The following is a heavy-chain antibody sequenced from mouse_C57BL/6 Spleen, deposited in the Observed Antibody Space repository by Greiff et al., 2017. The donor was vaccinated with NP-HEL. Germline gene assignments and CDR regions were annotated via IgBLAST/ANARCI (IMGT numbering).Heavy chain of an antibody. D-gene: IGHD3-2*01. V-gene: IGHV1-69*01. J-gene: IGHJ2*01. Sequence: QVQLQQPGAELVMPGASVKLSCKASGYTFTSYWMHWVKQRPGQGLEWIGEIDPSDSYTNYNQKFKGKSTLTVDKSSSTAYMQLSSLTSEDSAVYYCARRTARWYFDYWGQGTTLTVSS. CDR3: ARRTARWYFDY. CDR1: GYTFTSYW. CDR2: IDPSDSYT.